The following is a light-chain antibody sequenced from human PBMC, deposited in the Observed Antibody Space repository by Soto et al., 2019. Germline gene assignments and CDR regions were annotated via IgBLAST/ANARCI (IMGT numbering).Light chain of an antibody. J-gene: IGKJ2*01. Sequence: DIQMTQSPSTLSASVGDRVTITCRASQSISSWLAWYQQKPGKAPKLLIYKASSFESGVPSRFSGSGSGTEFTITISSLQPDDFATYYCQQYNSYLYTFGQGTKVDIK. CDR1: QSISSW. CDR2: KAS. CDR3: QQYNSYLYT. V-gene: IGKV1-5*03.